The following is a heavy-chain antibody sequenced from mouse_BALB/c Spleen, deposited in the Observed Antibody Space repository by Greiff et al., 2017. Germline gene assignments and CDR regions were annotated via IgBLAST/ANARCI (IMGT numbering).Heavy chain of an antibody. Sequence: EVQLQQSGGGLVQPGGSLKLSCAASGFDFSRYWMSWVRQAPGKGLEWIGEINPDSSTINYTPSLKDKFIISRDNAKNTLYLQMSKVRSEDTALYYCARREWDPSWFAYWGQGTLVTVSA. J-gene: IGHJ3*01. CDR3: ARREWDPSWFAY. V-gene: IGHV4-1*02. D-gene: IGHD4-1*01. CDR1: GFDFSRYW. CDR2: INPDSSTI.